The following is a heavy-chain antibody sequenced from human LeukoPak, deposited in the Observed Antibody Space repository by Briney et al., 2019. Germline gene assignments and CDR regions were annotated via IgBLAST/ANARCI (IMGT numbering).Heavy chain of an antibody. J-gene: IGHJ4*02. D-gene: IGHD1-26*01. CDR1: GYTFTSYY. CDR3: AKGREERYSGFLDLDY. V-gene: IGHV3-30*02. Sequence: SCKASGYTFTSYYMHWVRQAPGKGLEWVAFIRYDGSNKYYADSVKGRFTISRDNSKNTLYLQMNSLRAEDTAVYYCAKGREERYSGFLDLDYWGQGTLVTVSS. CDR2: IRYDGSNK.